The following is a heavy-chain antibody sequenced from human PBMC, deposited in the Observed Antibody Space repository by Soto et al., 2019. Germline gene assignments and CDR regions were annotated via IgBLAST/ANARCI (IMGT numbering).Heavy chain of an antibody. J-gene: IGHJ6*04. CDR1: GGSISSSSYY. CDR2: IYYSGST. Sequence: SETLSLTCTVSGGSISSSSYYWGWIRQPPGKGLEWIGSIYYSGSTYYNPSLKSRVTISVDTSKNQFSLKLSSVTAADTAVYYCAREAATHFPYYGMDVWGKGTTVTVSS. CDR3: AREAATHFPYYGMDV. D-gene: IGHD6-25*01. V-gene: IGHV4-39*02.